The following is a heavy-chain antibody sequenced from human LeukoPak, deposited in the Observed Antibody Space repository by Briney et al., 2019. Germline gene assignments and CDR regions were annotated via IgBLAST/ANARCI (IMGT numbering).Heavy chain of an antibody. Sequence: ASVKVSCKASGYTFTSYYMHWVRQAPGQGLEWMGIIDPSGGSTIYAQKFQGRVTMTRDMSTSTVYMQLSRLRSDDTAVYYCARGGHGTSVAVAGTDDYWGQGTLVTVSS. D-gene: IGHD6-19*01. CDR3: ARGGHGTSVAVAGTDDY. CDR2: IDPSGGST. CDR1: GYTFTSYY. J-gene: IGHJ4*02. V-gene: IGHV1-46*01.